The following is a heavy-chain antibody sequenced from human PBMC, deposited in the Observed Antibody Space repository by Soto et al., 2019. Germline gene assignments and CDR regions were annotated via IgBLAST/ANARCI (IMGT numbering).Heavy chain of an antibody. CDR1: GYTFTSYG. CDR3: ARDGGVRWFGELWQSYYYGMDV. V-gene: IGHV1-18*04. CDR2: ISAYNGNT. J-gene: IGHJ6*02. D-gene: IGHD3-10*01. Sequence: QVQLVQSGAEVKKPGASVKVSCKASGYTFTSYGISWVRQAPGQGLEWMGWISAYNGNTNYAQKLQGRVTMTTDTSTSTAYMELRSLRSDDTVVYYCARDGGVRWFGELWQSYYYGMDVWGQGTTVTVSS.